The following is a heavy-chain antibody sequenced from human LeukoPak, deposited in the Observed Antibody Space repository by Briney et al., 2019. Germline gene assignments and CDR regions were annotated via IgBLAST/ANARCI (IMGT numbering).Heavy chain of an antibody. D-gene: IGHD3-22*01. V-gene: IGHV4-4*07. Sequence: SATLSPTWTVSAASISSYYWSSVRQPARKRLECIGRIYISGSTNSNPSLKSRVTMSVDTSTNQFSLKLSSVTAADTAVYYCARDRSYYDSGDPPFDYWGQGTLVTVSS. CDR1: AASISSYY. CDR3: ARDRSYYDSGDPPFDY. CDR2: IYISGST. J-gene: IGHJ4*02.